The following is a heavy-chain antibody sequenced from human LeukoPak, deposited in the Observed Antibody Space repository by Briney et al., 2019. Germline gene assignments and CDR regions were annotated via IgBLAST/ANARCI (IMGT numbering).Heavy chain of an antibody. Sequence: ASVKVSCKASGYTFTSYDINWVRQATGQGLEWMGWISAYNGYTSYAQKLQGRVTMTTDTSTSTAYMELRSLRSDDTAVYYCARGSHGDYWGQGTLVTVSS. CDR2: ISAYNGYT. J-gene: IGHJ4*02. CDR3: ARGSHGDY. V-gene: IGHV1-18*01. D-gene: IGHD1-26*01. CDR1: GYTFTSYD.